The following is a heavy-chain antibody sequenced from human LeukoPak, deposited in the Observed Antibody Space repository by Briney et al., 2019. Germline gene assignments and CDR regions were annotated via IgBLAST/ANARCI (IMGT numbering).Heavy chain of an antibody. CDR3: AKDENGYSYGYDHYFDY. Sequence: PGGSLRLSCAASGFTFSSYGMHWVRQAPGKGLEWVAVISYDGSNKYYADSVKGRFTISRDNSKNTLYLQMNSLRAEDTAVYYCAKDENGYSYGYDHYFDYWGQGTLVTVSS. J-gene: IGHJ4*02. CDR1: GFTFSSYG. V-gene: IGHV3-30*18. D-gene: IGHD5-18*01. CDR2: ISYDGSNK.